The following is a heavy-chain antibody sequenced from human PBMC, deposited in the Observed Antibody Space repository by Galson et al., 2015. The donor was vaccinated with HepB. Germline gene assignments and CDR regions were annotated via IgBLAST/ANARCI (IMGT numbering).Heavy chain of an antibody. J-gene: IGHJ6*03. CDR2: VYYSGST. CDR1: GGSISSGGYY. Sequence: TLSLTCTVSGGSISSGGYYWSWIRQHPGKGLEWIGYVYYSGSTYYNPSLKSRVTISVDTSKNQFSLKLSSVTAADTAVYYCARDGVLTMVRGVYYYYMDVWGKGTTVTVSS. D-gene: IGHD3-10*01. V-gene: IGHV4-31*03. CDR3: ARDGVLTMVRGVYYYYMDV.